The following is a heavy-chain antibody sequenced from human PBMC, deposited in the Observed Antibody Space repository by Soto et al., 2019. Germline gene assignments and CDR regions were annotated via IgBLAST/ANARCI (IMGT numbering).Heavy chain of an antibody. D-gene: IGHD5-18*01. V-gene: IGHV4-34*01. J-gene: IGHJ4*02. CDR3: ARKRGYSYGYPLGY. CDR2: INHSGST. CDR1: GGSFSGYY. Sequence: SETLSLTCAVYGGSFSGYYWSWIRQPPGKGLEWIGEINHSGSTNYNPSLKSRVTISVDTSKNQFSLKLSSVTAADTAVYYCARKRGYSYGYPLGYWGQGTLVAVSS.